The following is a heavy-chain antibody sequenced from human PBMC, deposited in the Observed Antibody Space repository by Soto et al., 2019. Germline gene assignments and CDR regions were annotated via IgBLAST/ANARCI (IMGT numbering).Heavy chain of an antibody. CDR1: GGSISSGGYY. J-gene: IGHJ6*02. V-gene: IGHV4-31*03. D-gene: IGHD3-10*01. CDR3: ARSGTENGSEIYYYDMAV. Sequence: QVQLQESGPGLVKPSQTLSLTCTVSGGSISSGGYYWSWIRQHPGKGLEWIGYIYYSGSTYYNPSFMSRVTNSVEPSKNEVSLKLSSVTAADTAVYYCARSGTENGSEIYYYDMAVWGQGTTVTVSS. CDR2: IYYSGST.